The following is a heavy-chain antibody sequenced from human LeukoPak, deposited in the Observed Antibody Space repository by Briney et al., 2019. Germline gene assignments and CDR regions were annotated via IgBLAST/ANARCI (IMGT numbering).Heavy chain of an antibody. CDR2: ICYSGAT. Sequence: PSETLSLICTVSGASMSNFCCTWIRQPPGKGLEWIGYICYSGATNYNPSLKSRVTMSVDTSNNHFSLSLSDVTAADTAIYSCARGTGWYYPWGERSLLTVSS. V-gene: IGHV4-59*01. CDR1: GASMSNFC. J-gene: IGHJ5*02. D-gene: IGHD1-1*01. CDR3: ARGTGWYYP.